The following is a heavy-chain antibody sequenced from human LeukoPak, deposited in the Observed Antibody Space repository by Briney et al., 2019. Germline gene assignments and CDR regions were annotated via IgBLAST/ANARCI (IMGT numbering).Heavy chain of an antibody. CDR3: ARDSRYDSPYYYYGMDV. CDR1: GFTFSDYY. V-gene: IGHV3-11*01. Sequence: PGGSLRLSCAASGFTFSDYYMSWIRQAPGEGLGWVSYISSSGSTIYYADSVKGRFTISRDNAKNSLYLQMNSLRAEDTAVYYCARDSRYDSPYYYYGMDVWGQGTTVTVSS. CDR2: ISSSGSTI. D-gene: IGHD5-12*01. J-gene: IGHJ6*02.